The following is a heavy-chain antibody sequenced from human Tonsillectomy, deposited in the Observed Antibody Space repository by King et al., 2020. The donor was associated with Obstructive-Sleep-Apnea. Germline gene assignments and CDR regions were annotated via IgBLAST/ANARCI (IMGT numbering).Heavy chain of an antibody. V-gene: IGHV3-7*03. D-gene: IGHD4-17*01. CDR3: ASELTCYGAPYYYYYYGMDV. CDR1: GFTFSSYW. J-gene: IGHJ6*02. CDR2: IKQDGSEK. Sequence: VQLVESGGGLVQPGGSLRLSCAASGFTFSSYWMSWVRQAPGKGLEWVANIKQDGSEKYYVDSVKGRFTISRDNAKNSLYLQMNSLRAEDTAVYYCASELTCYGAPYYYYYYGMDVWGQGTTVTVSS.